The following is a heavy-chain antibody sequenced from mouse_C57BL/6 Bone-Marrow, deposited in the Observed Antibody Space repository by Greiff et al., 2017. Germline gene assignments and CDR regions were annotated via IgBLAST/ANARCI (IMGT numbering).Heavy chain of an antibody. CDR1: GYSITSGYY. CDR3: AREEGTRFAY. D-gene: IGHD2-13*01. Sequence: EVKLQESGPGLVKPSPSLSLTCSVTGYSITSGYYWNWIRQFPGNKLEWMGYISYDGSNNYNPSLKNRISITRDTSKNQFFLKLNSVTTEDTATYYYAREEGTRFAYWGQGTLVTVSA. J-gene: IGHJ3*01. CDR2: ISYDGSN. V-gene: IGHV3-6*01.